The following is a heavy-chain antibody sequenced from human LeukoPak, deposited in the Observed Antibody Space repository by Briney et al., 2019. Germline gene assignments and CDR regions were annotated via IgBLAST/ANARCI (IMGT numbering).Heavy chain of an antibody. CDR3: ARGGGEMATIHFDY. V-gene: IGHV4-4*02. CDR1: GGSISSSNW. Sequence: SETLSLTCAVSGGSISSSNWWSWVRQPPGKGLEWIGEIYHSGSTNYNPSLKSRVTISVDKSKNQFSLKLSSVTAADTAVYYCARGGGEMATIHFDYWGQGTLVTVSS. D-gene: IGHD5-24*01. CDR2: IYHSGST. J-gene: IGHJ4*02.